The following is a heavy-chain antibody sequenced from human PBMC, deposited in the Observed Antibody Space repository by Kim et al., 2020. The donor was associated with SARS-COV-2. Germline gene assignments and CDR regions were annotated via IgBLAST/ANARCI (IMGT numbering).Heavy chain of an antibody. J-gene: IGHJ4*02. CDR3: GTGRGFPDY. CDR1: GFDFVNYA. CDR2: ISGNSRRT. V-gene: IGHV3-23*01. D-gene: IGHD3-10*01. Sequence: GGSLRLSCEASGFDFVNYAMAWVRQAPGKGLEWVSSISGNSRRTYYIDSVKGRFTISRDNSRNSLHLQIDNLRVEDTAVYYCGTGRGFPDYWGQGTLVTVSS.